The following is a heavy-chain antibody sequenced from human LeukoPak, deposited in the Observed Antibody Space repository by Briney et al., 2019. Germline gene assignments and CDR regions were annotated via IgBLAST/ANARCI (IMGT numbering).Heavy chain of an antibody. Sequence: ASVKVSCKVSGYTLTALSMHWVRQAPGKGLEWMGGFDPEDGETIYAQKFQGRVTMTEDTSTDTAYMELSSLRSADTAVYYCATGVRRGSYYYFDYWGQGTLVTVSS. CDR2: FDPEDGET. D-gene: IGHD1-26*01. V-gene: IGHV1-24*01. J-gene: IGHJ4*02. CDR3: ATGVRRGSYYYFDY. CDR1: GYTLTALS.